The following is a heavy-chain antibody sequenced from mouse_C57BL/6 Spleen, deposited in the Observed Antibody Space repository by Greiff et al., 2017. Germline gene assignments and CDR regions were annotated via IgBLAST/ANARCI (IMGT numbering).Heavy chain of an antibody. CDR3: ARVRAPGAMDY. D-gene: IGHD3-2*02. V-gene: IGHV1-52*01. CDR1: GYTFTSYW. J-gene: IGHJ4*01. CDR2: IDPSDSET. Sequence: QVQLQQPGAELVRPGSSVKLSCKASGYTFTSYWMHWVKQRPIQGLEWIGNIDPSDSETHYNQKFKDKATLTVDKSSSTAYMQLSSLTSEDSAVYYCARVRAPGAMDYWGQGTSVTVSS.